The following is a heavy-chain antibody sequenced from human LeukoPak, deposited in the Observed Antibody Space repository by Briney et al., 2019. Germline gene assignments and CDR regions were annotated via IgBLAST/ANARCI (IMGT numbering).Heavy chain of an antibody. V-gene: IGHV1-8*01. CDR2: MNPNSGNT. CDR1: GYTFTSYD. CDR3: ARGSRGYYYGEYDY. Sequence: ASVKVSCKSSGYTFTSYDINWVRPATGQGLAWVGWMNPNSGNTGYAQKFQGRVTMTRNTSISTAYMELSSLRSEDTAVYYCARGSRGYYYGEYDYWGQGTLVTVSS. J-gene: IGHJ4*02. D-gene: IGHD3-22*01.